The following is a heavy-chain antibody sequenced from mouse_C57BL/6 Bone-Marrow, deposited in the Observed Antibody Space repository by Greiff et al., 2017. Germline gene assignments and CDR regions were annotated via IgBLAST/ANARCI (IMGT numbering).Heavy chain of an antibody. CDR3: ARDGTGNWYFDV. J-gene: IGHJ1*03. V-gene: IGHV7-1*01. CDR2: SRNKANDYTT. Sequence: EVHLVESGGGLVQSGRSLRLSCATSGFTFSDFYMEWVRQAPGKGLEWIAASRNKANDYTTEYSASVKGRFIVSRDTSQSILYLQMNALRAEDTAIYYCARDGTGNWYFDVWGTGTTVTVSS. CDR1: GFTFSDFY. D-gene: IGHD4-1*01.